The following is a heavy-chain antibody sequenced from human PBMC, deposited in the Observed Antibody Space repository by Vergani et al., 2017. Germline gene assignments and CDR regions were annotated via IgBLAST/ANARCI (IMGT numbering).Heavy chain of an antibody. D-gene: IGHD5-12*01. CDR2: ISYDGSNK. CDR3: ARPYSGYDNYYGMDV. CDR1: GFTFSSYA. J-gene: IGHJ6*02. Sequence: QVQLVESGGGVVQPGRSLILSCAASGFTFSSYAMHWVRQAPGKGLEWVAVISYDGSNKYYADSVKGRFTISRDNSKNTLYLQMNSLRAEDTAVYYCARPYSGYDNYYGMDVWGQGTTVTVSS. V-gene: IGHV3-30-3*01.